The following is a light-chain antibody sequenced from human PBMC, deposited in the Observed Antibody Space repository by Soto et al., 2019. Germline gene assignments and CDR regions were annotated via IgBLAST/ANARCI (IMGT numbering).Light chain of an antibody. Sequence: QSVLTQPPSVSGAPGQRVTISCPGSSSNIGAGYDVHWYQQLPGTAPKLLIYGNSNRPSGVPDRFSGSKSGTSAALAITGLQAEDEADYSCQSYDSGLSGSYVFGTGTKLTGL. J-gene: IGLJ1*01. CDR1: SSNIGAGYD. CDR2: GNS. V-gene: IGLV1-40*01. CDR3: QSYDSGLSGSYV.